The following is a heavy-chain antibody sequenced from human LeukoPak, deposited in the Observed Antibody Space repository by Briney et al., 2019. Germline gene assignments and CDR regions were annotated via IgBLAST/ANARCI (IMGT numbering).Heavy chain of an antibody. CDR3: TSQDLNYYDSSGYCRY. V-gene: IGHV3-73*01. J-gene: IGHJ4*02. CDR2: IRSKANSYAT. Sequence: GGSLRLSCAASGFTFSGSAMHWVRQAAGKGLEWVGRIRSKANSYATAYGGGGKGRLTISRDDSKNTAYLQMNSLKTEDTAVYYCTSQDLNYYDSSGYCRYWGQGTLVTVSS. D-gene: IGHD3-22*01. CDR1: GFTFSGSA.